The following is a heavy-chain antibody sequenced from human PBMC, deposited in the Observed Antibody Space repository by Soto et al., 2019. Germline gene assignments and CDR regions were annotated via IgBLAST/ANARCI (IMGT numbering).Heavy chain of an antibody. Sequence: SETLSLTCTVSGGSINTFYWSWVRQPAGKGLEWIGCIFSSGRTSLNPSLESRVAMSVDTSKNHFSLNLSSVTAADMAVYYCAREGSYSAYNFAHGIQLWSFDFWGQGALVTVSS. V-gene: IGHV4-4*07. CDR1: GGSINTFY. D-gene: IGHD5-18*01. J-gene: IGHJ4*02. CDR3: AREGSYSAYNFAHGIQLWSFDF. CDR2: IFSSGRT.